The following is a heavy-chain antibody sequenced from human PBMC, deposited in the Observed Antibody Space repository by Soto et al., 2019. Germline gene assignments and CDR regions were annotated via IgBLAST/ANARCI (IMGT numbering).Heavy chain of an antibody. V-gene: IGHV4-30-2*06. D-gene: IGHD5-12*01. Sequence: PSETLSLTCTVSGASISYGGFSWSWIRQSPGKGLEWIGYISHLENTYLHPSFKSRLTMSIDRTRNQFSLKLSSVTAADMAVYYCARGGGYDSFDYWGQGVLGTVSA. J-gene: IGHJ4*02. CDR2: ISHLENT. CDR1: GASISYGGFS. CDR3: ARGGGYDSFDY.